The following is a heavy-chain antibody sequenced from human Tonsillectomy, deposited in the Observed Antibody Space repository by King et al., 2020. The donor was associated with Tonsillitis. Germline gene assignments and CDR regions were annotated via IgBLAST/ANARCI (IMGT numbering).Heavy chain of an antibody. CDR1: GCTFEDYA. J-gene: IGHJ4*02. CDR2: ISGDGGSP. Sequence: VQLVESGGGVVQPGGSLRLSCAAFGCTFEDYAMHWVRQAPGKSLELVSRISGDGGSPMYVESVKGRFTISRENSKNFLYLQINSLTTEDTALYYCAKDVRQLIGFDCWGQGTLVTVSS. V-gene: IGHV3-43*02. CDR3: AKDVRQLIGFDC. D-gene: IGHD6-13*01.